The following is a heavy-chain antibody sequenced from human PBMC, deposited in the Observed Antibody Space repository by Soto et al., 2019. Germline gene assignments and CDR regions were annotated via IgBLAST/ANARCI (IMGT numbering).Heavy chain of an antibody. D-gene: IGHD2-8*01. J-gene: IGHJ1*01. V-gene: IGHV5-51*01. CDR2: IYPGDSDT. CDR3: ARSPLYCTNGVCYTEYFQH. Sequence: GESLKISCKGSGYSFTSYWIGWVRQMPGKGLEWMGIIYPGDSDTRYSPSFQGQVTISADKSISTAYLQWSSLKASDTAMYYCARSPLYCTNGVCYTEYFQHWGQGTLVTVSS. CDR1: GYSFTSYW.